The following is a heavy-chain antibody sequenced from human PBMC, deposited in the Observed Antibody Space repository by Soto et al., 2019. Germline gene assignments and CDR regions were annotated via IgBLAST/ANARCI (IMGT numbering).Heavy chain of an antibody. V-gene: IGHV3-15*01. CDR1: GFTVRNAW. Sequence: EGQLVESGGGLVKPGESLRLSCAVSGFTVRNAWMSWVRLAPGKGLEWIGRIRSTADGGTTDYAAPMKGRFTVSRDDSRNTVYLQMNSLKVEDTAVYYCTTSVTSPYACGIWGQGTVVTVSS. CDR3: TTSVTSPYACGI. J-gene: IGHJ3*02. CDR2: IRSTADGGTT.